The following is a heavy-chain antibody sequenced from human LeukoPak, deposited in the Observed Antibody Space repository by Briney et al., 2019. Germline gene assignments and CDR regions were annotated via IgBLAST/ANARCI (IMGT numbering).Heavy chain of an antibody. CDR1: GFTVSSNY. Sequence: PGGSLRLSCAASGFTVSSNYMSWVRQAPGKGLAWVSVIYSGGSTYYADSVKGRFTISRDNSKNTLYLQMNSLRAEDTAVYYCARDLDRYGDYVGYRGQGTLVTVSS. D-gene: IGHD4-17*01. J-gene: IGHJ4*02. V-gene: IGHV3-53*01. CDR2: IYSGGST. CDR3: ARDLDRYGDYVGY.